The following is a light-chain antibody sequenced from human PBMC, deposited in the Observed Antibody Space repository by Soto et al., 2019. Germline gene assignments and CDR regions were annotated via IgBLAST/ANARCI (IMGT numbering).Light chain of an antibody. CDR2: DVS. CDR1: GSDVGGYNY. Sequence: QSALTQPASVSGSAVQSITISCTGTGSDVGGYNYVSWYQQHPGKAPKVMIYDVSNRPSGVSNRFSGSKSGNTASLTISGLQAEDEADYYCNSYTSASTPLVFGGGTKLTVL. J-gene: IGLJ2*01. CDR3: NSYTSASTPLV. V-gene: IGLV2-14*01.